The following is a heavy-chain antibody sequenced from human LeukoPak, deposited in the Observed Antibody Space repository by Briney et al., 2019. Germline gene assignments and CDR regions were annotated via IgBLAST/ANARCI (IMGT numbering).Heavy chain of an antibody. CDR2: IYYSGST. CDR3: ASLYCSGGSCYSPPLYYGMDV. V-gene: IGHV4-39*01. CDR1: GGSISSSSYY. D-gene: IGHD2-15*01. J-gene: IGHJ6*02. Sequence: SGTLSLTCTVSGGSISSSSYYWGWIRQPPGKGLEWIGSIYYSGSTYYNPSLKSRVTISVDTSKSQFSLKLSSVTAADTAVYYCASLYCSGGSCYSPPLYYGMDVWGQGTRSPSP.